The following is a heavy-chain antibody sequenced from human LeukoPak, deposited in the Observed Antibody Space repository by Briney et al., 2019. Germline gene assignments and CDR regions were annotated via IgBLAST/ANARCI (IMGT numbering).Heavy chain of an antibody. CDR1: GFTFSSYA. J-gene: IGHJ4*02. D-gene: IGHD6-19*01. V-gene: IGHV3-30-3*01. Sequence: GRSLRLSCAASGFTFSSYAMHWVRQAPGKGPEWVAVISYDGSNKYYADSVKGRFTISRDNSKNTLYLQMNSLRAEDTAVYYCARGSSGASSGWHGDKYYFDYWGQGTLVTVSS. CDR3: ARGSSGASSGWHGDKYYFDY. CDR2: ISYDGSNK.